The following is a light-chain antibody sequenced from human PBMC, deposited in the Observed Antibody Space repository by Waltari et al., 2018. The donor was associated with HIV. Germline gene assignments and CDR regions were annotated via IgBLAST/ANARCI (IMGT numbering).Light chain of an antibody. CDR3: QSSDSIIAV. CDR1: SGSIDSNY. J-gene: IGLJ3*02. CDR2: EDS. Sequence: GSPGKTVIISCTRSSGSIDSNYVQWYQQRPGSAPIILIYEDSERPSGVSERFSASIDSSSNSASLTISGLKTEDEADYYCQSSDSIIAVFGGGTKLTVL. V-gene: IGLV6-57*03.